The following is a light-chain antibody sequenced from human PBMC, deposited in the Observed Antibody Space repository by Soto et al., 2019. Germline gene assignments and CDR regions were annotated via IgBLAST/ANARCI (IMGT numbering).Light chain of an antibody. J-gene: IGKJ5*01. CDR1: QTISSW. V-gene: IGKV1-5*03. Sequence: DIQMTQSPSTLSGSVGDRVTITCRASQTISSWLAWYQQKPGKAPKLLIYKASTLKSGVPSRFSGSGSGTDFTLTISSPQPEDFATYYCQQLNSYPITFGQGTRLEIK. CDR2: KAS. CDR3: QQLNSYPIT.